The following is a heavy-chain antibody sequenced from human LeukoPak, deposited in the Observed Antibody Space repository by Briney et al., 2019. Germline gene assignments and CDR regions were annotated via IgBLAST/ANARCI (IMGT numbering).Heavy chain of an antibody. Sequence: GGSLRLSCAASGFTFSSYGMHWVRQAPGKGLEWVAVIWYDGSNKYYADSVKGRFTISRDNPKNTLYLQMNSLRAEDTAVYYCARDGDYYGSGSYYAPEVDYWGQGTLVTVSS. D-gene: IGHD3-10*01. V-gene: IGHV3-33*01. CDR3: ARDGDYYGSGSYYAPEVDY. CDR2: IWYDGSNK. J-gene: IGHJ4*02. CDR1: GFTFSSYG.